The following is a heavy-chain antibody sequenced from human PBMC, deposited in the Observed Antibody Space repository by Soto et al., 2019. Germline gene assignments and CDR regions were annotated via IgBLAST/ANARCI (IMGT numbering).Heavy chain of an antibody. D-gene: IGHD3-10*01. CDR3: ARKDYYGSGIYYFDY. CDR2: MNPANGDT. J-gene: IGHJ4*02. V-gene: IGHV1-3*01. CDR1: GYTFTTDP. Sequence: GASVKVSCKASGYTFTTDPIHWGRHAPGQSLEWMGWMNPANGDTGYSQKFQGRVTITRDTSASTAYMELSSLRSEDTAVYYCARKDYYGSGIYYFDYWGQGTLVTVSS.